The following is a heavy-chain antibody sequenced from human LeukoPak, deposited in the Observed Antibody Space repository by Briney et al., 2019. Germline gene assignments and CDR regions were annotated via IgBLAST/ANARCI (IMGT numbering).Heavy chain of an antibody. CDR1: GGSFSGYY. J-gene: IGHJ6*03. CDR2: INHSGST. CDR3: AREGRYFDWLTTQYYYYMDV. D-gene: IGHD3-9*01. V-gene: IGHV4-34*01. Sequence: PSETLSLTCAVYGGSFSGYYWSWIRQPPGKGLEWSGEINHSGSTNYNPSLKSRVTISVDTSKNQFSLKLSSVTAADTAVYYCAREGRYFDWLTTQYYYYMDVWGKGTTVTVSS.